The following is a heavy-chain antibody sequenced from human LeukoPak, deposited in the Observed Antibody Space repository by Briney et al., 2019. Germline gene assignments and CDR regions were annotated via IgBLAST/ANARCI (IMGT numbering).Heavy chain of an antibody. CDR2: IYITGST. Sequence: SETLSLTCSVSGVSISEYYWTWFRQPAGKGLEWIGRIYITGSTNYNPSLKSRVTMSVDTSKNQLSLKLTSLTAADTAVYYCARGGRGFDRVDYWGQGTLVTVSS. J-gene: IGHJ4*02. CDR3: ARGGRGFDRVDY. V-gene: IGHV4-4*07. CDR1: GVSISEYY. D-gene: IGHD3-16*01.